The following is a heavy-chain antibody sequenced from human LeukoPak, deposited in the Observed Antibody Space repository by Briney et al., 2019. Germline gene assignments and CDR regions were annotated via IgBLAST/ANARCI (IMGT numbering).Heavy chain of an antibody. CDR2: IYHSGGT. Sequence: SETLSLTCAVSGYSISSGYYWGWIRQPPGKGLEWIGSIYHSGGTYYNPSLKSRVTISVDTSKNQFSLKLSSVTAADTAVYYCARSGYYDFWSGYSHYFDYWGQGTLVTVSS. CDR1: GYSISSGYY. D-gene: IGHD3-3*01. CDR3: ARSGYYDFWSGYSHYFDY. J-gene: IGHJ4*02. V-gene: IGHV4-38-2*01.